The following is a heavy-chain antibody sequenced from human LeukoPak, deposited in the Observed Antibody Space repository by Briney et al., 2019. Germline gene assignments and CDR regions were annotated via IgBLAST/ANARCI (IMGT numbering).Heavy chain of an antibody. CDR3: ASSDVLTGYCAY. Sequence: QPGGSLRLSCAASGLTSSSYWMHWVRQAPGKGLVWVSHINSDGSSTNYADSVEGRFTISRDNAKNTLYLQMNSLRADDTAVYYCASSDVLTGYCAYWGQGTLVTVSS. V-gene: IGHV3-74*01. D-gene: IGHD3-9*01. J-gene: IGHJ4*02. CDR2: INSDGSST. CDR1: GLTSSSYW.